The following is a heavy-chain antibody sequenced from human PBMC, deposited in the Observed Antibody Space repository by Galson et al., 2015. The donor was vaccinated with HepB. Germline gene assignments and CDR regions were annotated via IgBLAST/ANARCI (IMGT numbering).Heavy chain of an antibody. J-gene: IGHJ4*02. Sequence: SLRLSCAASGFTFSSYAMHWVRQAPGKGLEWVAVISYDGSNKYYADSVKGRFTISRDNSKNTLYLQMNSLRAVDTAVYYCARGPAEYSSSWAFDYWGQGTLVTVSS. D-gene: IGHD6-13*01. CDR1: GFTFSSYA. V-gene: IGHV3-30*04. CDR2: ISYDGSNK. CDR3: ARGPAEYSSSWAFDY.